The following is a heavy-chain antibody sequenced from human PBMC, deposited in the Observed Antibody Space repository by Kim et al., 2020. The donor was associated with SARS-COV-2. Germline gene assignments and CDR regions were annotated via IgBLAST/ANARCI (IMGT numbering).Heavy chain of an antibody. CDR3: AREVRAGGYSSGWYPRWFDP. CDR2: INPSGGST. V-gene: IGHV1-46*01. CDR1: GYTFTSYY. Sequence: ASVKVSCKASGYTFTSYYMHWVRQAPGQGLEWMGIINPSGGSTSYAQKFQGRVTMTRDTSTSTVYMELSSLRSEDTAVYYCAREVRAGGYSSGWYPRWFDPWGQGTLVTVSS. D-gene: IGHD6-19*01. J-gene: IGHJ5*02.